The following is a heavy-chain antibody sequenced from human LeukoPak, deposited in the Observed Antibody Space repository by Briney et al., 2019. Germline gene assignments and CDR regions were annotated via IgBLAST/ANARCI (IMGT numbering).Heavy chain of an antibody. D-gene: IGHD6-19*01. V-gene: IGHV3-21*01. Sequence: PGGSLRLSCAASGFTFSSYSMNWVRQAPGRGLEWVSSISSSSSYIYYADSVKGRFTISRDNAKNSLYLQMNSLRAEDTAVYYCASLSSGGLSRRTYNWFDPWGQGTLVTVSS. CDR2: ISSSSSYI. CDR1: GFTFSSYS. J-gene: IGHJ5*02. CDR3: ASLSSGGLSRRTYNWFDP.